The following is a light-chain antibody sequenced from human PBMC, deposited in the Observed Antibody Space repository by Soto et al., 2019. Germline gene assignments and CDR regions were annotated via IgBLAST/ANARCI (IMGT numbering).Light chain of an antibody. V-gene: IGKV3-20*01. J-gene: IGKJ4*01. Sequence: EIVLTQSPCTLSLSPGERAPLSCTACQSGRNNYLAWYQQRPGQAPRPLIYGASRRVTGIPDRFSGSGSGTDFTLTISRLEPEDFAVYHCHQYGSSRLTFGGGTKVDIK. CDR3: HQYGSSRLT. CDR1: QSGRNNY. CDR2: GAS.